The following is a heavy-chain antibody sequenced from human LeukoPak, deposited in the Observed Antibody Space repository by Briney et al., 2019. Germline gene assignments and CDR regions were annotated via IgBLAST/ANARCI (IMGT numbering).Heavy chain of an antibody. Sequence: GGSLSLSCAASGLTFSNYAMSWFRQAPGKGLEWVSVIYSGGSTYYADSVKGRFTISRDNSKNTLYLQMNNLRAEDTAVYYCASGSGSYRTPYYYMDVWGKGTTVTVSS. CDR2: IYSGGST. CDR3: ASGSGSYRTPYYYMDV. D-gene: IGHD3-10*01. CDR1: GLTFSNYA. V-gene: IGHV3-53*01. J-gene: IGHJ6*03.